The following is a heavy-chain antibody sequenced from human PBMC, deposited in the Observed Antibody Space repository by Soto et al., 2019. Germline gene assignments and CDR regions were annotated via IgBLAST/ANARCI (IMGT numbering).Heavy chain of an antibody. CDR2: SRNKANSYTT. CDR3: VRVRDRGAFDI. J-gene: IGHJ3*02. CDR1: GFSFSDHY. Sequence: PGGSLRLSCGASGFSFSDHYMDWVRQAPGKGLEWVGRSRNKANSYTTTNAAPVKDRLTISRADSRNPLYLQMNSLKTEDTAMYHCVRVRDRGAFDICGQGTMVTFSS. V-gene: IGHV3-72*01. D-gene: IGHD2-21*02.